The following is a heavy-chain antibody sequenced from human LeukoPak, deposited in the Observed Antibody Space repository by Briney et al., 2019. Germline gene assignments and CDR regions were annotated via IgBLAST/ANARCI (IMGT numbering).Heavy chain of an antibody. CDR2: ISTYNGNT. D-gene: IGHD7-27*01. J-gene: IGHJ4*02. CDR1: GYTFTNYG. V-gene: IGHV1-18*01. CDR3: ATIAPGDLFDS. Sequence: VALVKVSCKASGYTFTNYGVSWVRQAPGQGLEWMGWISTYNGNTNYAHKLQGRVTMTTDTSTSAAYMELSSLRSEDTAMYYCATIAPGDLFDSWGQGTLVTVSS.